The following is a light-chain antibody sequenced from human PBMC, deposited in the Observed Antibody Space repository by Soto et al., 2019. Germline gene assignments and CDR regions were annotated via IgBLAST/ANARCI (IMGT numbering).Light chain of an antibody. CDR2: DAS. CDR1: QSISSW. J-gene: IGKJ1*01. Sequence: LQMTQSPSTLSASVYDIVAMTCRASQSISSWLAWYQQKPGKAPKLLIYDASSLESGVPSRFSGSGSGTEFTLTISSLQPDDFATYYCQQDNSYSWTFGQGTKVDI. CDR3: QQDNSYSWT. V-gene: IGKV1-5*01.